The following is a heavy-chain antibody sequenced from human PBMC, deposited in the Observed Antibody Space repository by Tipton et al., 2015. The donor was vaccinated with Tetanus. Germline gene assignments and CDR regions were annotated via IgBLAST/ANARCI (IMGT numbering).Heavy chain of an antibody. V-gene: IGHV5-51*01. D-gene: IGHD1-26*01. CDR2: FYPGDSDT. CDR3: ARHTSGSYHAPFDY. J-gene: IGHJ4*02. CDR1: GYTFISYW. Sequence: QLVQSGAEVEKAGESLKISCKGFGYTFISYWIGWVRQTPGKGLEWMGIFYPGDSDTRYSPSFQGQVTISADKSISTAYLQWSSLKASDSAMYYCARHTSGSYHAPFDYWGQGPLVTVSS.